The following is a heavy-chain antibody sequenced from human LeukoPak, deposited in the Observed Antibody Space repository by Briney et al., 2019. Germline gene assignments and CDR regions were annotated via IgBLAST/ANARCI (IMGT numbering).Heavy chain of an antibody. V-gene: IGHV3-48*01. CDR3: ARTGESHAFDI. Sequence: GGSLRLSCAASGFTFSSYSMNWVRQAPGKGLEWVSYISSSSSTIYYADSVKGRFTISRDNAKKTLYLEMNSLRVEDTAVYYCARTGESHAFDIWGQGTMVTVSS. D-gene: IGHD1-26*01. J-gene: IGHJ3*02. CDR2: ISSSSSTI. CDR1: GFTFSSYS.